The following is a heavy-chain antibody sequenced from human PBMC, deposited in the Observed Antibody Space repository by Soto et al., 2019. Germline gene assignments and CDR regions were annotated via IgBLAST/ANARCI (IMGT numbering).Heavy chain of an antibody. Sequence: SETLSLTCTVSGGSISSYYWSWIRQPPGKGLEWIGYIYYSGSTNYNPSLKSRVTISVDTSKNQFSLKLSSVTAADTAVYYCASGNTYYDFWSGYVNNWFDPWGQGTLVTVSS. V-gene: IGHV4-59*01. D-gene: IGHD3-3*01. CDR1: GGSISSYY. CDR3: ASGNTYYDFWSGYVNNWFDP. CDR2: IYYSGST. J-gene: IGHJ5*02.